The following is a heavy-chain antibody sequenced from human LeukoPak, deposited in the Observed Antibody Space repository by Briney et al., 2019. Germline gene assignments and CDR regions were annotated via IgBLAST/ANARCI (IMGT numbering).Heavy chain of an antibody. J-gene: IGHJ4*02. D-gene: IGHD5-12*01. CDR3: ARRYSGYEPFDY. CDR1: GGSISSYY. V-gene: IGHV4-59*01. Sequence: SETLSLTCTVSGGSISSYYWSWIRQPPGKGLEWIGYIYYSGSTNYNPSLKSRVTISLDTSKNQFSLKLSSVTAADTAVYYCARRYSGYEPFDYWGQGTLVTVSS. CDR2: IYYSGST.